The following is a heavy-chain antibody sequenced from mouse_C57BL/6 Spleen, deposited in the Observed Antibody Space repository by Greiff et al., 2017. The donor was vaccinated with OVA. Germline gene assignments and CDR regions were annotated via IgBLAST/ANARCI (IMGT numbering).Heavy chain of an antibody. J-gene: IGHJ1*03. CDR2: ISDGGSYT. CDR3: ARGEHGSRYKDWYFDV. CDR1: GFTFSSYA. D-gene: IGHD1-1*01. Sequence: EVHLVESGGGLVKPGGSLKLSCAASGFTFSSYAMSWVRQTPEKRLEWVATISDGGSYTYYPDNVKGRFTISRDNAKNNLYLQMSQLKSEDTAKYDGARGEHGSRYKDWYFDVWGTGTTVTVSS. V-gene: IGHV5-4*01.